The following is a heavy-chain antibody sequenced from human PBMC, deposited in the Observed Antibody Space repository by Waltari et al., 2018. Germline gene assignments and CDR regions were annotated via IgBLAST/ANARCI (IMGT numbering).Heavy chain of an antibody. J-gene: IGHJ1*01. CDR2: IYHSGST. D-gene: IGHD3-3*01. CDR1: GYSISSGYY. V-gene: IGHV4-38-2*01. CDR3: ARITPLRFLEWLSSTEPGMQYFQH. Sequence: QVQLQESGPGLVKPSETLSLTCAVSGYSISSGYYWGWIRQPPGKGLEWIGSIYHSGSTSSTPSLKRRVTISVDTSKNQFSLKLSSVTAADTAVYYCARITPLRFLEWLSSTEPGMQYFQHWGQGTLVTVSS.